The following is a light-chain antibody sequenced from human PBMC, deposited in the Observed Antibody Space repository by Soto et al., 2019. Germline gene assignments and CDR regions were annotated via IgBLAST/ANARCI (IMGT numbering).Light chain of an antibody. Sequence: EIVMTQSPATLSVSPGERATLSCRASQSVSSNLAWYQQKPGQAPRLLIYGASTRATGIPARFSGSGSGTEFTLTFSSLQSEDFAVYYCKQYNNWPRTFGQGTKVDIK. V-gene: IGKV3-15*01. CDR1: QSVSSN. CDR3: KQYNNWPRT. J-gene: IGKJ1*01. CDR2: GAS.